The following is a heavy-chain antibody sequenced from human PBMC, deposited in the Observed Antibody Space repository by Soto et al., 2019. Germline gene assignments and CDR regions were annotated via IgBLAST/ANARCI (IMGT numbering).Heavy chain of an antibody. CDR1: GFTFSRYI. V-gene: IGHV3-21*01. CDR3: ARDPTGPPVRYGMDV. D-gene: IGHD1-1*01. Sequence: PGGSLRRSWAAPGFTFSRYIMNWVRQAPGKGLEWVSSISISSSYMYYADSVKGRFTISRDNAKNSLYLQMNSLRAEDTAVYYCARDPTGPPVRYGMDVWGQGTTVTVSS. CDR2: ISISSSYM. J-gene: IGHJ6*02.